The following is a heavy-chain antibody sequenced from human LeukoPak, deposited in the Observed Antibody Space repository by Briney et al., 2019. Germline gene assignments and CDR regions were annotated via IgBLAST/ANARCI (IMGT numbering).Heavy chain of an antibody. CDR3: ARTTPDYYDSSGVGPSFDY. J-gene: IGHJ4*02. CDR1: GGSFSGYY. D-gene: IGHD3-22*01. V-gene: IGHV4-34*01. Sequence: PSETLSLTCAVYGGSFSGYYWSWIRQPPGKGLEWIGEINHSGSTNYNPSLKSRVTISVDTSKNQFSLKLSSVTAADTAVYYCARTTPDYYDSSGVGPSFDYWGQGTLVTVSS. CDR2: INHSGST.